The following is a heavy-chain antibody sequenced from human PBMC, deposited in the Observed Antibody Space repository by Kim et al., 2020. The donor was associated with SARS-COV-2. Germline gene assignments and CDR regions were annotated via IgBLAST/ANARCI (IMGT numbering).Heavy chain of an antibody. Sequence: SETLSLTCTVSGGSISSSSYYWGWIRQPPGKGLEWIGSIYYSGSTYYNPSLKSRVTISVDTSKNQFSLKLSSVTAADTAVYYCATTTAAYPDYWGQGTLVTVSS. CDR2: IYYSGST. D-gene: IGHD6-13*01. V-gene: IGHV4-39*01. CDR1: GGSISSSSYY. CDR3: ATTTAAYPDY. J-gene: IGHJ4*02.